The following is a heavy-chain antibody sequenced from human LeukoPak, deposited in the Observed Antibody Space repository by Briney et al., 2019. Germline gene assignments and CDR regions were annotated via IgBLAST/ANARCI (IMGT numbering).Heavy chain of an antibody. CDR3: AKAPRMVTNDAFDI. CDR2: ISASGSST. J-gene: IGHJ3*02. D-gene: IGHD2-21*02. Sequence: GGSLRLSCAASEFTFSNYAMSWVRQAPGKGLEWVSGISASGSSTYSADSVKGQFTISRDNSKNTLYLQMNSLRAEDTAVYYCAKAPRMVTNDAFDIWGQGTMVTVSS. CDR1: EFTFSNYA. V-gene: IGHV3-23*01.